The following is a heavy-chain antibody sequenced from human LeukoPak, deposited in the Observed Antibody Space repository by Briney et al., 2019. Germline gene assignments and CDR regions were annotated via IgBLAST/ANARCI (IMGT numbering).Heavy chain of an antibody. CDR1: GYTFTSYG. Sequence: ASVKVSCKASGYTFTSYGISWVRQAPGQGLEWMGWISADNGNTNYAQKLQGRVTMTTDTSTSTAYMELRSLRSDETAVYYRARDQGGIAAAPSGITGTTGDYWGQGTLVTVSS. J-gene: IGHJ4*02. V-gene: IGHV1-18*01. D-gene: IGHD1-20*01. CDR2: ISADNGNT. CDR3: ARDQGGIAAAPSGITGTTGDY.